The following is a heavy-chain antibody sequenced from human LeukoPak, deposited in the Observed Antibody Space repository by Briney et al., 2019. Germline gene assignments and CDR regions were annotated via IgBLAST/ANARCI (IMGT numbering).Heavy chain of an antibody. CDR3: ARAGEMRYMDA. Sequence: GGSLRLSCAASGFTFSSYGMNWVRQAPGKGLEWVAFIRYDGRNKYYADSVKGRFTISRDNARNSLFLQMNSLRADDTAIYYCARAGEMRYMDAWGKGTAVTVSS. V-gene: IGHV3-30*02. CDR2: IRYDGRNK. CDR1: GFTFSSYG. J-gene: IGHJ6*03. D-gene: IGHD5-24*01.